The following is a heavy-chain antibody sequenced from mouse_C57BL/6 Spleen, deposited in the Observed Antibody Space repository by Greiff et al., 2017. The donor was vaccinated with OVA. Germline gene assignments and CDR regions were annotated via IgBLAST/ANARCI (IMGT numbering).Heavy chain of an antibody. CDR3: ARAYYSNYEVWFAY. CDR2: LFPGDGGP. Sequence: QVQLKQSGPELVKPGASVKISCKASGYAFSSSWMNWVKQRPGKGLEWIGRLFPGDGGPNYHGQFKGKATLTADNSSSTAYMQLSSRTSEDSAVYFCARAYYSNYEVWFAYWGQGTLVTVSA. J-gene: IGHJ3*01. CDR1: GYAFSSSW. V-gene: IGHV1-82*01. D-gene: IGHD2-5*01.